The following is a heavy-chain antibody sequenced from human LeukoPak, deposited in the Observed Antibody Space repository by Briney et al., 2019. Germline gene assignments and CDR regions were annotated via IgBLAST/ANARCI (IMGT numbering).Heavy chain of an antibody. CDR1: GYTFTGYY. CDR2: ISAYNGNT. J-gene: IGHJ4*02. Sequence: ASVKVSCKASGYTFTGYYMHWVRQAPGQGLEWMGWISAYNGNTNYAQKLQGRVTMTTDTSTSTAYMELRSLRSDDTAVYYCAGSGSNYYYDYWGQGTLVTVSS. CDR3: AGSGSNYYYDY. D-gene: IGHD3-10*01. V-gene: IGHV1-18*04.